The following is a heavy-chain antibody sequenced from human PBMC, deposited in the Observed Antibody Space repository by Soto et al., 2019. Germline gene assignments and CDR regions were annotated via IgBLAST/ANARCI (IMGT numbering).Heavy chain of an antibody. CDR2: ISKSGTTT. Sequence: QVQLVESGGGLVKPGGSLRLYCEASGFTFSDNYMNWIRQAPGKGLEWVSYISKSGTTTYYADSVKGRFTISRDNAKNSLYLQMNNLRADDTAVYYCARDPYETTGPGFDYWGQGTLVTVSS. CDR1: GFTFSDNY. D-gene: IGHD4-17*01. V-gene: IGHV3-11*01. J-gene: IGHJ4*02. CDR3: ARDPYETTGPGFDY.